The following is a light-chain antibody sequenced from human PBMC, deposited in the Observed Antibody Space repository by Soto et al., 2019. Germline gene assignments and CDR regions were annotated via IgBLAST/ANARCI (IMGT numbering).Light chain of an antibody. V-gene: IGKV1-13*02. CDR1: QGIRSA. Sequence: AIQVTQSPSSLSASVGDRVTITCRTSQGIRSALGWYQQKPGKVPKLLIYAASTLQSGVPSRFSGSGSGRDFTLTISSLQPEDFATYYCQQYNSYYTFGQGTKLEIK. CDR3: QQYNSYYT. J-gene: IGKJ2*01. CDR2: AAS.